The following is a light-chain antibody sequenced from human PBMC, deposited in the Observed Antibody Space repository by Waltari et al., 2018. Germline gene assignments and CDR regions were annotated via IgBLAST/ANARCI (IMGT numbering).Light chain of an antibody. CDR3: QQYYSFPFT. V-gene: IGKV4-1*01. Sequence: DIVMTQSPDSLTVSLGERAAINFRSSQFILDESDNKNYLGWYQQKPGQSPKLLISWASTRESGVPNRFSGSGSGTDFTLTISSLQAEDVAVYYCQQYYSFPFTFGQGTKLE. J-gene: IGKJ2*01. CDR2: WAS. CDR1: QFILDESDNKNY.